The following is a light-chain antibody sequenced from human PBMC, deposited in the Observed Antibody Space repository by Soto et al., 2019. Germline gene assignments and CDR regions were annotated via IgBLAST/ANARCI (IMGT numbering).Light chain of an antibody. V-gene: IGKV2-24*01. J-gene: IGKJ1*01. CDR1: RSLLHSDGNTY. CDR3: MQSLQLRT. Sequence: DIVFTQTPLSSPVTLGQPGSFSCSSSRSLLHSDGNTYLSWLHQRPGQPPRLLIYQISKRLSGVPDRFSGSGAGTSFTLKISRVEAKDVGIYFCMQSLQLRTFGQGTKVDIK. CDR2: QIS.